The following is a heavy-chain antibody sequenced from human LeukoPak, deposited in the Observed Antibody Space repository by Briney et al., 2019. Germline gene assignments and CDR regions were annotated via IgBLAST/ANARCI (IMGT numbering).Heavy chain of an antibody. CDR3: AKALRGFFRVLMDV. V-gene: IGHV3-23*01. CDR1: GFTFSSYG. D-gene: IGHD3-3*01. Sequence: GGSLRLSCAASGFTFSSYGMGWVRQAPGKGLEWVSAISGSGGSTYYADSVKGRFTISRDNSKNTLYLQMNSLRAEDTAVYYCAKALRGFFRVLMDVWGKGTTVTISS. CDR2: ISGSGGST. J-gene: IGHJ6*04.